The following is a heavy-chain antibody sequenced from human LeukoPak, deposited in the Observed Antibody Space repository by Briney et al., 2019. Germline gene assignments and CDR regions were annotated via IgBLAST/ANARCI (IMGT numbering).Heavy chain of an antibody. Sequence: PGRSLRLSCAASGFTFSSYVMHWVRQAPGKGLEWVAVISYDGSNKYYADSVKGRFTISRDNSKNTLYLQMNSLRAEDTAVYYCAKDRPPYSSGWFFDYWGQGTLVTVSS. CDR2: ISYDGSNK. CDR1: GFTFSSYV. J-gene: IGHJ4*02. CDR3: AKDRPPYSSGWFFDY. D-gene: IGHD6-19*01. V-gene: IGHV3-30*18.